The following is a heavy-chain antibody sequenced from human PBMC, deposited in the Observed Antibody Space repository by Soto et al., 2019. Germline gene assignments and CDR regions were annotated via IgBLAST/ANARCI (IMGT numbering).Heavy chain of an antibody. CDR3: AKRLLTAAGLDY. V-gene: IGHV3-23*01. J-gene: IGHJ4*02. CDR1: GFTFSNYA. D-gene: IGHD6-13*01. Sequence: EVQLLESGGGLVQPGGSLRLSCAASGFTFSNYAMTWVRQAPGKGLEWVSVITGSGGGTYFVDSVKGRFTISRDNSKNTVYLQMNSLRAEDTAVYYCAKRLLTAAGLDYWGQGTLVTVSS. CDR2: ITGSGGGT.